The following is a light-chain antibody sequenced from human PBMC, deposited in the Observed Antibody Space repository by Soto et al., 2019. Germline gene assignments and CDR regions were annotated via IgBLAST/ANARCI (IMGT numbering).Light chain of an antibody. J-gene: IGKJ5*01. Sequence: EIVLTQSPGTLSLSPGERATLSCRASQSVSSSYLAWYLQKPGQSPQLLIYMLSYRASGVPDRFSGSGSGTDFTLRISRVEAEDVGVYYCMQHIEYPITFGQGTRLEIK. CDR1: QSVSSSY. V-gene: IGKV2-40*01. CDR3: MQHIEYPIT. CDR2: MLS.